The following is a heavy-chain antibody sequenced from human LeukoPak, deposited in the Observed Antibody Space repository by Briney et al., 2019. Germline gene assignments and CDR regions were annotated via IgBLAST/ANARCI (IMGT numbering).Heavy chain of an antibody. CDR3: ARGAVAGSWSEFAAFGI. CDR2: ISSSGSPI. J-gene: IGHJ3*02. D-gene: IGHD6-19*01. CDR1: GFTFSDYY. V-gene: IGHV3-11*01. Sequence: GGSLTLPCAASGFTFSDYYMTWIRQAPGKGLEWVSYISSSGSPIYYADSVQGHFNISRDNARNSLYLQMNTLRADDTAVYYCARGAVAGSWSEFAAFGIWG.